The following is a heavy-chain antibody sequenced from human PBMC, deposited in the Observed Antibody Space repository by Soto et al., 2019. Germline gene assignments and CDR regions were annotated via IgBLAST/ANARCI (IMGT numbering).Heavy chain of an antibody. CDR2: IYYSGST. J-gene: IGHJ4*02. CDR3: ASLSPRHEFDY. CDR1: GGSISSGGYY. Sequence: QVQLQESGPGLVKPSQTLSLTCTVSGGSISSGGYYWSWIRQHPGKGLEWIGYIYYSGSTYYNPSLKSRVTISVDSSKNHFSLELSSVTAADTAVYYCASLSPRHEFDYWGQGSLVTVSS. D-gene: IGHD6-6*01. V-gene: IGHV4-31*03.